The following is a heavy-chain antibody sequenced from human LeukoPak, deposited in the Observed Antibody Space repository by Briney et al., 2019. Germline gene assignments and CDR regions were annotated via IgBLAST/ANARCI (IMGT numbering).Heavy chain of an antibody. J-gene: IGHJ4*02. D-gene: IGHD6-13*01. Sequence: GASVKVSCKASGYTFTSFGISWVRQAPGQGLEWVGWSSTNTGNTNYAQKFQGRVTMTTDTSTSTAYMEVRSLRSDDTAVYYCARDGSSSWYQNWGRGTLVTVSS. V-gene: IGHV1-18*01. CDR3: ARDGSSSWYQN. CDR2: SSTNTGNT. CDR1: GYTFTSFG.